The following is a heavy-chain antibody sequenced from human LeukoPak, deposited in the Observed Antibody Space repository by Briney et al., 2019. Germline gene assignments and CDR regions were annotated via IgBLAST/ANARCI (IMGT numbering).Heavy chain of an antibody. Sequence: SVNVSCKASGGTFSSYAISWVRQAPGQGLEWMGGIIPIFGTANYAQKFQGRVTITADESTSTAYMELSSLRSEDTAVYYCARSYTAMASFYYYYGMDVWGKGTTVTVSS. D-gene: IGHD5-18*01. CDR2: IIPIFGTA. J-gene: IGHJ6*04. CDR1: GGTFSSYA. CDR3: ARSYTAMASFYYYYGMDV. V-gene: IGHV1-69*01.